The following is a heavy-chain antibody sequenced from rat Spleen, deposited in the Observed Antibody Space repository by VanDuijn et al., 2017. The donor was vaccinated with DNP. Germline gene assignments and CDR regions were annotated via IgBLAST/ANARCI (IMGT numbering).Heavy chain of an antibody. CDR2: INKDSSTI. V-gene: IGHV4-2*01. J-gene: IGHJ2*01. CDR3: AKGPNYGGWSDYFDY. Sequence: EVKLVESGGGLVQPGSSLKLSCAASGFNFNDYWMGWVRQAPGKGLEWIGQINKDSSTINYNPSLKEKITISRDNAQNTLYLQMSKLGSEDIAIYYCAKGPNYGGWSDYFDYWGQGVMVTVSS. CDR1: GFNFNDYW. D-gene: IGHD1-11*01.